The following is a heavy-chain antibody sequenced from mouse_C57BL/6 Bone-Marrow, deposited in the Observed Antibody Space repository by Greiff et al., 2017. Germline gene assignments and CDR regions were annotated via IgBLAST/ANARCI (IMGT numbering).Heavy chain of an antibody. D-gene: IGHD4-1*01. CDR1: GYTFTSYW. V-gene: IGHV1-50*01. CDR2: IDPSDSYT. J-gene: IGHJ2*01. Sequence: QVQLQQPGAELVKPGASVKLSCKASGYTFTSYWMQRVKQRPGQGLEWIGEIDPSDSYTNYNQKFKGKATLTVDTSSSTAYMQLSSLTSEDSAVYYCASQTGTDFDYWGQGTTLTVSS. CDR3: ASQTGTDFDY.